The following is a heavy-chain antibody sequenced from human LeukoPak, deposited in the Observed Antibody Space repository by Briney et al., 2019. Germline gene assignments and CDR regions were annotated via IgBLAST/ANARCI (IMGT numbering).Heavy chain of an antibody. CDR2: IIPIFGTA. J-gene: IGHJ3*02. CDR1: GYTFTGYY. D-gene: IGHD6-19*01. CDR3: ASWPQWLALDAFDI. V-gene: IGHV1-69*13. Sequence: SVKVSCKASGYTFTGYYMHWVRQAPGQGLEWMGGIIPIFGTANYAQKFQGRVTITADESTSTAYMELSSLRSEDTAVYYCASWPQWLALDAFDIWGQGTMVTVSS.